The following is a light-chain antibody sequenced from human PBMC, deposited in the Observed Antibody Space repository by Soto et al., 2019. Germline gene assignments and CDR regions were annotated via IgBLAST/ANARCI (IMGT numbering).Light chain of an antibody. CDR1: QSISDW. J-gene: IGKJ2*01. CDR2: DAS. CDR3: QQYNSYSPYT. V-gene: IGKV1-5*01. Sequence: DIQMTQSLPTLSASVGDRVTITCRASQSISDWLAWYQQKPGKAPKLLIYDASSLESGVPSRFSGSGSGTEFTLTISSLQPDDFATYYCQQYNSYSPYTFGQGTKLEIK.